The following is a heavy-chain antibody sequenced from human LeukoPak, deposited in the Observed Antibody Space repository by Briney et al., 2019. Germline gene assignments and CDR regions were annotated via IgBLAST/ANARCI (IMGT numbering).Heavy chain of an antibody. V-gene: IGHV3-74*01. D-gene: IGHD6-13*01. Sequence: PGGSLRLSCAASGFTFSSYWMHWVRQAPGKGLVWVSRINSDGGSTSYTDSVKGRFTISRDNAKNTLYLQMNSLRAEDTAVYYCAKDGSSSWYYGWFDPWGLGTLVTVSS. CDR3: AKDGSSSWYYGWFDP. CDR2: INSDGGST. CDR1: GFTFSSYW. J-gene: IGHJ5*02.